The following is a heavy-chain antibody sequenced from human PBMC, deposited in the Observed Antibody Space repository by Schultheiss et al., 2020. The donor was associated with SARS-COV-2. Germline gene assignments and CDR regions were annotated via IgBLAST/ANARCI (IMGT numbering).Heavy chain of an antibody. V-gene: IGHV1-2*02. Sequence: ASVKVSCKASGYTFTGYYMHWVRQAPGQGLEWMGWINPNSGGTNYAQKFQGRVTMTRDTSISTAYMELSRLRSDDTAVYYCARDVSSSWHYYYGMDVWGQGTTVTVSS. J-gene: IGHJ6*02. CDR3: ARDVSSSWHYYYGMDV. D-gene: IGHD6-13*01. CDR1: GYTFTGYY. CDR2: INPNSGGT.